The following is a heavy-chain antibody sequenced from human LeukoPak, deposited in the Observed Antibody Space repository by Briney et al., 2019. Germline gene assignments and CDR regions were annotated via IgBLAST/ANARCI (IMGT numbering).Heavy chain of an antibody. V-gene: IGHV4-30-4*08. CDR2: IDYSWDT. CDR1: GGSISSGGYY. J-gene: IGHJ6*03. Sequence: SQTLSLTCTVSGGSISSGGYYWSWIRQPPGRGLEWIAYIDYSWDTYYNPSLKSRVTVSVDTPNNHFSLELRSVTAADTAVYYCARPLNSYYYMDVWGKGTTVTVSS. CDR3: ARPLNSYYYMDV.